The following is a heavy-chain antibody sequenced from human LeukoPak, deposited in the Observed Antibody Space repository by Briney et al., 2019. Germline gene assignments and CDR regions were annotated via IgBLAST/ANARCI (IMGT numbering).Heavy chain of an antibody. J-gene: IGHJ6*03. V-gene: IGHV3-7*01. D-gene: IGHD6-13*01. CDR2: IKQDGSEK. CDR1: GFTFSSYW. Sequence: PGGSLRLSCAASGFTFSSYWMSWVRQAPGKGLEWVANIKQDGSEKYYVDSVKGRFTISRDNAKNSLYLQMNSLRAEDTAVYYCARVIAAALPGISYYYMDVWGKGTTVTVSS. CDR3: ARVIAAALPGISYYYMDV.